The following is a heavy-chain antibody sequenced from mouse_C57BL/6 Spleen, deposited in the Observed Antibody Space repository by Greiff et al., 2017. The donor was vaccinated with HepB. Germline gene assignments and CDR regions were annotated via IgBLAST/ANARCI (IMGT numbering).Heavy chain of an antibody. J-gene: IGHJ2*01. V-gene: IGHV5-4*03. CDR2: ISDGGSYT. CDR1: GFTFSSYA. D-gene: IGHD2-1*01. Sequence: EVKLMESGGGLVKPGGSLKLSCAASGFTFSSYAMSWVRQTPEKRLEWVATISDGGSYTYYPDNVQGRFTISRDNAKNNLYLQMSHLKSEDTAMYYCASYGNYGDYFDYWGQGTTLTVSA. CDR3: ASYGNYGDYFDY.